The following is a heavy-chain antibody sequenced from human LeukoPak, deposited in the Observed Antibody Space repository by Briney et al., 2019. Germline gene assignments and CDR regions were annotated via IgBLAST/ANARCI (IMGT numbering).Heavy chain of an antibody. Sequence: SETLSLTCAVYGGSFSGYYWSWIRQPPGKGLEWIGEINHSGSTNYNPSLKSRVTISVDTSKNQFSLKLSSVTAADTAVYYCARITMVRGVWGVWYYYYGMDVWGQGTTVTVSS. CDR3: ARITMVRGVWGVWYYYYGMDV. D-gene: IGHD3-10*01. J-gene: IGHJ6*02. V-gene: IGHV4-34*01. CDR1: GGSFSGYY. CDR2: INHSGST.